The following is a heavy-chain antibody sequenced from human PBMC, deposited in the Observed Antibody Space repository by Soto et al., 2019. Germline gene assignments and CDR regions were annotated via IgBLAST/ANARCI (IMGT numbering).Heavy chain of an antibody. Sequence: QLQLQESGPGLVKPSETLSLTCTVSGGSISSSSYYWGWIRQPPGKGLVWIGSIYYSGSTYYNPSLKSRVTISVDTSKNQFPLKLSSVTAADTAVYYCAKYCSGGSCPRDYWGQGTLFTVSS. J-gene: IGHJ4*02. V-gene: IGHV4-39*01. CDR2: IYYSGST. CDR3: AKYCSGGSCPRDY. CDR1: GGSISSSSYY. D-gene: IGHD2-15*01.